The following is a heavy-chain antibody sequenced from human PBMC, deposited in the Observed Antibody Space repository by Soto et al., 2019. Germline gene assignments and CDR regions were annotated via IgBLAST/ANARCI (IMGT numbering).Heavy chain of an antibody. J-gene: IGHJ5*02. CDR3: ARDMRGGGGSYYGNWFDP. CDR1: GGTFSSYA. Sequence: QVQLVQSGAEVKKPGSSVKVSCKASGGTFSSYAISWVRQAPGQGLEWMGGIIPIFGTAHYAQKFQGRVTITADASTSTAYMGLSSRRSEDTAVYYCARDMRGGGGSYYGNWFDPWGQGTLVTVSS. D-gene: IGHD1-26*01. CDR2: IIPIFGTA. V-gene: IGHV1-69*12.